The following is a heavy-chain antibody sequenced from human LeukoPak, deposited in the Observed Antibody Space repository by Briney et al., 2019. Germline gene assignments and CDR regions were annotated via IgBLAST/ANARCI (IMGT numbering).Heavy chain of an antibody. CDR1: GFTFSSYA. Sequence: GGSLRLSCAASGFTFSSYAMSWVRQAPGKGLEWVSAISGSGGSTYYADSVKGRFTISRDNSKNTLHLQMNSLRAEDTAVYYCAKDRDSSGWYNWFDPWGQGTLVTVSS. D-gene: IGHD6-19*01. CDR2: ISGSGGST. CDR3: AKDRDSSGWYNWFDP. J-gene: IGHJ5*02. V-gene: IGHV3-23*01.